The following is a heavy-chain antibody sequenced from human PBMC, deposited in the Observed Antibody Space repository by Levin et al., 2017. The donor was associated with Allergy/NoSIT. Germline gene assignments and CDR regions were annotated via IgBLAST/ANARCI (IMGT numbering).Heavy chain of an antibody. CDR1: GGSIHSSY. D-gene: IGHD2-2*01. Sequence: SQTLSLPCTVSGGSIHSSYWSWLRQPPGKGLEWLGYIYYSGSTNYNPSLKSRVTISVDTSKNQFSLKLSSATAADTAVYYCARHHCSSSSCWTFDYWGQGTLVTVSS. V-gene: IGHV4-59*08. J-gene: IGHJ4*02. CDR2: IYYSGST. CDR3: ARHHCSSSSCWTFDY.